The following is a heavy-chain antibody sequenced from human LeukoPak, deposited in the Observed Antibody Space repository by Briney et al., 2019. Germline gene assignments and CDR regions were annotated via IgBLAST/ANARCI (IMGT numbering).Heavy chain of an antibody. CDR3: ARDQEGFDD. J-gene: IGHJ4*02. CDR2: SYSRDGGT. CDR1: VYTFTSNY. V-gene: IGHV1-46*01. Sequence: ASVKVSCKASVYTFTSNYIHWVRQAPSQGLEWMGMSYSRDGGTSYAQKFQGRVTVTRDTSTSTVHMELSGLRSEDTAVYSCARDQEGFDDWGQGTLVTVSS.